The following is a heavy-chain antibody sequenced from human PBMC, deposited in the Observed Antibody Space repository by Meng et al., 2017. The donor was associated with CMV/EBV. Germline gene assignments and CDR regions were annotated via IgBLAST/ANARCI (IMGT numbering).Heavy chain of an antibody. CDR2: INSDGSST. Sequence: GGSLRLSCAASGFTFSSYWMHWVRQAPGKGLVWVSRINSDGSSTSYADSVKGRFTISRDNAKNTLYLQMNSPRAEDTAVYYCARDLRGGSWKGGMDVWGQGTTVTVSS. J-gene: IGHJ6*02. V-gene: IGHV3-74*01. D-gene: IGHD6-13*01. CDR1: GFTFSSYW. CDR3: ARDLRGGSWKGGMDV.